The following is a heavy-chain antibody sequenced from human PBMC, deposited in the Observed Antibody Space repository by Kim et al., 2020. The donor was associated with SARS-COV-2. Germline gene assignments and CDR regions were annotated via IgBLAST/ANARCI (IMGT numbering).Heavy chain of an antibody. D-gene: IGHD1-1*01. J-gene: IGHJ4*02. CDR3: ATGGPSTTLHFSGY. CDR1: GYTFTNFG. CDR2: ISPKTDVR. V-gene: IGHV1-18*04. Sequence: ASVKVSCEASGYTFTNFGINWVRRAPGQGLEWLGWISPKTDVRNQDAKFLGRLTLTTDASTNTAYMELRSLTSDDTATYYCATGGPSTTLHFSGYWGQGTLVSVSS.